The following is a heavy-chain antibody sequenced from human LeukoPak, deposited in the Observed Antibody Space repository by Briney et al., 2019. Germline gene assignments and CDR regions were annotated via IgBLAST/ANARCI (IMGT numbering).Heavy chain of an antibody. Sequence: GGSLRLSCAASGFTFSTYWMHWVRQAPGKGLVWVSGINTDGSSTRYAGSVKGRFTISRDNAKNALYLQMNSLRVEDTAVYYCARDESRGNLVTAPDYWGQGTLVTVSS. CDR3: ARDESRGNLVTAPDY. CDR1: GFTFSTYW. J-gene: IGHJ4*02. CDR2: INTDGSST. V-gene: IGHV3-74*01. D-gene: IGHD2-21*02.